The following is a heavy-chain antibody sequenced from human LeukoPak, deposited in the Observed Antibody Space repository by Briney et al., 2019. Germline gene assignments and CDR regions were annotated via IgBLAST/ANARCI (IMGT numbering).Heavy chain of an antibody. J-gene: IGHJ4*02. Sequence: SVKVSCKASGGTFSSYAISWVRQAPGQGLEWMGGIIPIFGTANYAQKFQGRVTITADKSTSTAYVELSSLRSEDTAVYYCARHRYSSGWSNFDYWGQGTLVTVSS. D-gene: IGHD6-19*01. CDR3: ARHRYSSGWSNFDY. CDR1: GGTFSSYA. V-gene: IGHV1-69*06. CDR2: IIPIFGTA.